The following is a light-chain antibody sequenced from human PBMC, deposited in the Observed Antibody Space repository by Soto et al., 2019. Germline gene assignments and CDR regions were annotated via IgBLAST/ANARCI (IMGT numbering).Light chain of an antibody. CDR3: QQYTNWPSWT. CDR2: GAS. CDR1: QSVGSF. V-gene: IGKV3-15*01. J-gene: IGKJ1*01. Sequence: EKVMTQSPATLSMSPGERATLSCRASQSVGSFLAWYQQKPGQAPRLLIYGASTRATGIPARFSGSGSGTEFTLTISSLQSEDFAVYYWQQYTNWPSWTFGQGTKVE.